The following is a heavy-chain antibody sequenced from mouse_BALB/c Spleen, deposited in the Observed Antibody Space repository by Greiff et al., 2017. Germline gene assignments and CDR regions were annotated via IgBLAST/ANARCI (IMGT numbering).Heavy chain of an antibody. CDR1: GFNIKDTY. D-gene: IGHD1-1*01. V-gene: IGHV14-3*02. Sequence: EVQLVESGAELVKPGASVKLSCTASGFNIKDTYMHWVKQRPEQGLEWIGRIDPANGNTKYDPKFQGKATITADTSSNTAYLQLSSLTSEDTAVYYCAYYYGSSYDAMDYWGQGTSVTVSS. J-gene: IGHJ4*01. CDR2: IDPANGNT. CDR3: AYYYGSSYDAMDY.